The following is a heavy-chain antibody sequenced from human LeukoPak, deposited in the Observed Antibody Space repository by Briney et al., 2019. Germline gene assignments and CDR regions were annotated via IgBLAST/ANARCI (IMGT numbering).Heavy chain of an antibody. CDR1: GFTFSSYS. D-gene: IGHD3-3*01. V-gene: IGHV3-21*01. CDR2: ISSSSSYI. Sequence: GGSLRLSCAASGFTFSSYSMNWVRQAPGKGLEWVSSISSSSSYIYYADSVKGRFTISRDNAKNSLYLQMNSLRAEDTAVYYCASERNDDFWSGFFSFDNWGQGTLVTVSS. CDR3: ASERNDDFWSGFFSFDN. J-gene: IGHJ4*02.